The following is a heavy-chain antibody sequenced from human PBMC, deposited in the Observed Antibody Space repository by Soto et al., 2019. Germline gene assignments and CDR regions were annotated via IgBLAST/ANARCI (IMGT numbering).Heavy chain of an antibody. CDR1: GFSPSTSGMC. CDR3: ARNSGSYFYFDY. V-gene: IGHV2-70*01. CDR2: IDWDDDK. Sequence: SGPTLVNPTQTLTLTCTFSGFSPSTSGMCVSWIRQPPGKALEWLALIDWDDDKYYSTSLKTRLTISKDTSKNQVVLTMTNMDPVDTATYYCARNSGSYFYFDYWGQGTLVTVSS. D-gene: IGHD1-26*01. J-gene: IGHJ4*02.